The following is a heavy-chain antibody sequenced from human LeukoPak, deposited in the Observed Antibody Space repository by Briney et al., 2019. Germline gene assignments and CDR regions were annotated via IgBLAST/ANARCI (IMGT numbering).Heavy chain of an antibody. CDR3: AREGEAAAGTESPTINWFDP. CDR1: GGTFSSYA. D-gene: IGHD6-13*01. J-gene: IGHJ5*02. CDR2: IIPIFGTA. V-gene: IGHV1-69*05. Sequence: ASVKVSCKASGGTFSSYAISWVRQAPGQGLEWMGRIIPIFGTAKSAQKFQGRVTITTDESTSTAYMELSSLRSEDTAVYYCAREGEAAAGTESPTINWFDPWGQGTLVTVSS.